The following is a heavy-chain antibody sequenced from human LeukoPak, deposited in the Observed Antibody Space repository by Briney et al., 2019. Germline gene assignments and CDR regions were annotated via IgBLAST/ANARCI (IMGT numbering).Heavy chain of an antibody. J-gene: IGHJ5*02. Sequence: ASVKVSCKASGYTFTSYDINWVRQATGQGLEWMGWMNPNSGNTGYAQKFQGRVTMTRNTSISTAYMELSSLRSEDTAVYYCARAEYLYSSGWYPWFDPWGQGTLVTVSS. V-gene: IGHV1-8*01. D-gene: IGHD6-19*01. CDR2: MNPNSGNT. CDR1: GYTFTSYD. CDR3: ARAEYLYSSGWYPWFDP.